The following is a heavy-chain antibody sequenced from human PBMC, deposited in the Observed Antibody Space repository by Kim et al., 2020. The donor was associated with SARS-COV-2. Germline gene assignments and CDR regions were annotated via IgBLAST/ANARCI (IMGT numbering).Heavy chain of an antibody. J-gene: IGHJ4*02. V-gene: IGHV1-69*13. D-gene: IGHD4-17*01. CDR2: IVPVSGRI. Sequence: SVKVSCKTSGGSFTAYATHWVRQAPGQGLEWMAGIVPVSGRIHYAEKFQARVTITADASTRKAYMELRGLRSDDTAVYFCARGPYDFGDYVLADSGQGTLVT. CDR3: ARGPYDFGDYVLAD. CDR1: GGSFTAYA.